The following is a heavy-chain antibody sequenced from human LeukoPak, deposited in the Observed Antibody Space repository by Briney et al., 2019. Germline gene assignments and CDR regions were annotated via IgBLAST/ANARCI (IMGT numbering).Heavy chain of an antibody. V-gene: IGHV3-23*01. CDR1: GYTFSSYA. J-gene: IGHJ4*02. D-gene: IGHD5-18*01. CDR2: ISGSGGST. Sequence: GVSLRLSCAASGYTFSSYAMSWVRQAPGKGLEGVSAISGSGGSTYYADSVKGRFTVSRDNSKNTLYLQMNSLRAEDTAVYYYATERYSYGYPTFDNSGEGTLVTVSS. CDR3: ATERYSYGYPTFDN.